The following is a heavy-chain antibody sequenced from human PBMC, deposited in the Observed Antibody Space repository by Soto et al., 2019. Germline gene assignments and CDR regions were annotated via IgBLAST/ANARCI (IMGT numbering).Heavy chain of an antibody. CDR2: INHRGSN. D-gene: IGHD3-9*01. J-gene: IGHJ3*01. Sequence: QLQQWGAGLLKPSETLSLTCVVSGGSFSTYYYNWIRQSPGKGLEWIGEINHRGSNNYSPYLNSRATTSLPTSKNQLSLKLTSATAADKAVYYCARGESNDWQVALDLWGKGTMVPVSS. CDR3: ARGESNDWQVALDL. CDR1: GGSFSTYY. V-gene: IGHV4-34*01.